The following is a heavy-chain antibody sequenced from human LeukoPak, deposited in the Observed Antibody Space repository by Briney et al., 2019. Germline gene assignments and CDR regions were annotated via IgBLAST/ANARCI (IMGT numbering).Heavy chain of an antibody. Sequence: GGSLRLSCAASGFTFSSYSMNWVRQAPGKGLEWVSYISSSGSTIYYADSVKGRFTISRDNAKNSLYLQMNSLRAEDTAVYYCARDEKAAGYFDYWGQGTLVTVSS. V-gene: IGHV3-48*04. CDR3: ARDEKAAGYFDY. CDR1: GFTFSSYS. CDR2: ISSSGSTI. D-gene: IGHD6-13*01. J-gene: IGHJ4*02.